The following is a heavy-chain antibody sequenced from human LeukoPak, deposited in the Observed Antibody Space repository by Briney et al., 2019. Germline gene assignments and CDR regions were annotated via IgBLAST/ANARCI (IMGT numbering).Heavy chain of an antibody. CDR3: AKDATDCGGDCYSGLFDY. Sequence: GGSLRLSCVASGFTFTTYWMHWVRQAPGKGLEWVSLISGDGGSTYYADSVKGRFTISRDNSKNSLYLQMNSLRTEDTALYYCAKDATDCGGDCYSGLFDYWGQGTLVTVSS. D-gene: IGHD2-21*02. J-gene: IGHJ4*02. CDR1: GFTFTTYW. V-gene: IGHV3-43*02. CDR2: ISGDGGST.